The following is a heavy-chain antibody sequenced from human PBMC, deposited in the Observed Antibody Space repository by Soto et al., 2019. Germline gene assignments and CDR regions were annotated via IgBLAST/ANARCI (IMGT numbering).Heavy chain of an antibody. CDR1: GYTFTGYY. J-gene: IGHJ6*02. CDR3: ARDNYDSSGSQPHYYYYYGMDV. D-gene: IGHD3-22*01. V-gene: IGHV1-2*04. CDR2: INPNSGGT. Sequence: GASVKVSCKASGYTFTGYYMHWVRQAPGQGLEWMGWINPNSGGTNYAQKFQGWVTMTRDTSISTAYMELSRLRSDDTAVYYCARDNYDSSGSQPHYYYYYGMDVWGQGTTVTVS.